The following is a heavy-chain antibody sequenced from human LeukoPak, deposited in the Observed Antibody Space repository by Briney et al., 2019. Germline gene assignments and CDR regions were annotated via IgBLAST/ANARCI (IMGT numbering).Heavy chain of an antibody. CDR3: ASLTGGVGARRFDY. Sequence: SETLSLTCTVSGGSISSYYWNWIRQPPGKGLEWIGYMSYSGSTNYNPSLNSRVTISLDKSKNQVSLTLRSVTAADTATYYCASLTGGVGARRFDYWGQGTLVTVSS. V-gene: IGHV4-59*08. CDR2: MSYSGST. D-gene: IGHD1-26*01. CDR1: GGSISSYY. J-gene: IGHJ4*02.